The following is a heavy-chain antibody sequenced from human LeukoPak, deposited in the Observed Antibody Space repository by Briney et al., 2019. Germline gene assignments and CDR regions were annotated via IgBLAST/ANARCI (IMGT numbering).Heavy chain of an antibody. CDR1: GFTFSSYW. J-gene: IGHJ4*02. V-gene: IGHV3-74*01. CDR2: INSDGSST. CDR3: ARGYYDILTGSVDY. D-gene: IGHD3-9*01. Sequence: GSLRLSCAASGFTFSSYWMHWVRQAPGKGLVLVSRINSDGSSTSYADSVKGRFTISRDNAKNTLYLQMNSLRAEDTAVYYCARGYYDILTGSVDYWGQGTLVTVSS.